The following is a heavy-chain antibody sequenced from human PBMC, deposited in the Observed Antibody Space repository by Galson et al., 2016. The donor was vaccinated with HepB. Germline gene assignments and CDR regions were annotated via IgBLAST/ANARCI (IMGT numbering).Heavy chain of an antibody. V-gene: IGHV3-30*18. CDR1: GFTFNSYG. D-gene: IGHD6-19*01. CDR3: GKRIPVAGSWGGGLDY. CDR2: ISYDGSHK. Sequence: SLRLSCAASGFTFNSYGMHWVRQAPGKGLEWVAAISYDGSHKYYADSVKGRFTISRDNSKNTVYLQANSLRAEDTAVYYCGKRIPVAGSWGGGLDYWGQGTLVTVSS. J-gene: IGHJ4*02.